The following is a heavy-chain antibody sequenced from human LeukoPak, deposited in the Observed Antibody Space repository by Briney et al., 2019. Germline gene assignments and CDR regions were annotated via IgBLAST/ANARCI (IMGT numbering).Heavy chain of an antibody. J-gene: IGHJ3*02. CDR2: INSDGSST. D-gene: IGHD3-16*01. CDR1: GFTFSSYW. V-gene: IGHV3-74*01. Sequence: SGGSLRLSCAASGFTFSSYWTHWVRQAPGKGLVWVSRINSDGSSTNYADSVKGRFTISRDNAKNTLYVQMNGVRVEDTAVYYCARVGFGRPNAFDIWGQGTMVTVSS. CDR3: ARVGFGRPNAFDI.